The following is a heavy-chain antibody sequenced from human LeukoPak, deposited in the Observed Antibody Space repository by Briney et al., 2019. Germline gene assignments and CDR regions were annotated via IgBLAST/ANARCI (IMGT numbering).Heavy chain of an antibody. V-gene: IGHV3-43D*03. Sequence: GRSLRLSCAASGFTVSSNYISWVRQAPGEGLGWVSLISWDGGGTYYADSVKGRFTISRDKSKNSLYLQMNSLRAEDTALYYCAKDKRSGSYYYYMDVWGKGTTVTVYS. D-gene: IGHD5-12*01. CDR1: GFTVSSNY. CDR2: ISWDGGGT. J-gene: IGHJ6*03. CDR3: AKDKRSGSYYYYMDV.